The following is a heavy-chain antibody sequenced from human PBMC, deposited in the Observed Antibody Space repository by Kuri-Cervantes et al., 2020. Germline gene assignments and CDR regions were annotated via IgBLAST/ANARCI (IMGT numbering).Heavy chain of an antibody. CDR3: ASATTYSSSSPLFY. CDR2: ISYDGSNK. Sequence: GESLKISCAASGFTFSSYGMHWVRQAPGKGLEWVAVISYDGSNKYYADSVKGRFTISRDNSKNTLYLQMNSLRAEDTAVYYCASATTYSSSSPLFYWGQGTLVTVSS. D-gene: IGHD6-6*01. CDR1: GFTFSSYG. V-gene: IGHV3-30*03. J-gene: IGHJ4*02.